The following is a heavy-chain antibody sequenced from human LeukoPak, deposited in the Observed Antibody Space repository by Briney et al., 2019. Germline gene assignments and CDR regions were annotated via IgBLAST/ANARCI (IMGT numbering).Heavy chain of an antibody. D-gene: IGHD3-10*01. CDR1: GDSVSSNSAA. CDR2: TYYRSKWYN. J-gene: IGHJ5*02. CDR3: ALSRQWFGELSSWFDP. V-gene: IGHV6-1*01. Sequence: SQTLSLTCAISGDSVSSNSAAWNWIRQSPSRGLEWLGRTYYRSKWYNDYAVSVKSRITINPDTSKNQFSLQLNSVTPEDTAVYYCALSRQWFGELSSWFDPWGQGALVTVSS.